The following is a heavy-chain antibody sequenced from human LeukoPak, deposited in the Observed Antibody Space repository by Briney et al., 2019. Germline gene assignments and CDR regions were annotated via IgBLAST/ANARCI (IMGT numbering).Heavy chain of an antibody. Sequence: KPSGTLSLTCTVSGGSISSYYWSWIRQPPGKGLEWIGYIYYSGSTNYNPSLKSRVTISVDTSKSQFSLKLSSVTAADTAVYYCARRIAAAHWFDPWGQGTLVTVSS. CDR3: ARRIAAAHWFDP. D-gene: IGHD6-13*01. CDR2: IYYSGST. CDR1: GGSISSYY. V-gene: IGHV4-59*08. J-gene: IGHJ5*02.